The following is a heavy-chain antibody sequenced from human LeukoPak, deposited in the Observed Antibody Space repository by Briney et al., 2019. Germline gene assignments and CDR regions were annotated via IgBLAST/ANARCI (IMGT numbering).Heavy chain of an antibody. V-gene: IGHV1-18*01. CDR3: ARVDSSGYYYAMDY. D-gene: IGHD3-22*01. Sequence: ASVKVSCKASGYTFTSYGISWVRPAPGQGLEWMGWISAYNGNTNYAQKLQGRVTMTTDTSTSTAYMELRSLRSDDTAVYYCARVDSSGYYYAMDYWGQGTLVTVSS. CDR2: ISAYNGNT. CDR1: GYTFTSYG. J-gene: IGHJ4*02.